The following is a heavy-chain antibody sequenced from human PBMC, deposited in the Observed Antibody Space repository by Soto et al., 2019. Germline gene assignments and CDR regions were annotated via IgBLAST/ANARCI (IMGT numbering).Heavy chain of an antibody. V-gene: IGHV1-18*01. CDR2: ISAYNGNT. CDR3: ARDIVVVVAATDYYYYYGMDF. Sequence: ASVKVSCKASGYTFTSYGISWVRQAPGQGLEWMGWISAYNGNTNYAQKLQGRVTMTTDTSTSTAYMELRSLRSDDTAVYYCARDIVVVVAATDYYYYYGMDFSGQGTTVTVSS. CDR1: GYTFTSYG. J-gene: IGHJ6*02. D-gene: IGHD2-15*01.